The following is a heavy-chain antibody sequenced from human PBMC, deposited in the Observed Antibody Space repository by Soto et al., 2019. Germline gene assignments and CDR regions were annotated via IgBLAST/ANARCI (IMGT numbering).Heavy chain of an antibody. Sequence: SETLSLTCTFSGGSISSSSYYWGWIRHPPGKGLEWIGDIYYSGSTYYNPSLKSRVTISVDKSKNQFSLKLSSVTAADTAVYYCAREGVSSSWYNYYGMDVWGQGTTVT. CDR2: IYYSGST. CDR1: GGSISSSSYY. V-gene: IGHV4-39*07. CDR3: AREGVSSSWYNYYGMDV. J-gene: IGHJ6*02. D-gene: IGHD6-13*01.